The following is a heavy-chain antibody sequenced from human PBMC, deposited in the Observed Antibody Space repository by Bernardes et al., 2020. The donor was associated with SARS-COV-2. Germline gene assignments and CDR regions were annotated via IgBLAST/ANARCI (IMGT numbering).Heavy chain of an antibody. CDR3: AKDRRGVGIIAPGEDY. J-gene: IGHJ4*02. V-gene: IGHV3-23*01. CDR1: GFSFSSYH. D-gene: IGHD3-10*01. Sequence: GGSLRLSCAASGFSFSSYHMTWVRQAPGKGLEWGSAIHYADAAFYTDSGRGRFTTSRDNSKNMFYLQMNSLRPEDTAVYYCAKDRRGVGIIAPGEDYWGQGTLVIVSS. CDR2: IHYADAA.